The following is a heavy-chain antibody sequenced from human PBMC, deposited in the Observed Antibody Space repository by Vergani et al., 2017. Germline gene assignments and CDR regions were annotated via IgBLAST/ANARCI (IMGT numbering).Heavy chain of an antibody. D-gene: IGHD2-21*02. CDR3: ARALAYCGGDCYSYWFDP. J-gene: IGHJ5*02. CDR2: IYHSGRT. CDR1: GGSISSSNW. V-gene: IGHV4-4*03. Sequence: QVQLQESGPGLVKPPGTLSLTCAVSGGSISSSNWWSWVRQPPGKGLEWIGEIYHSGRTNYNPSLKSRVTISVDKSKNQFSLKLSSVTAADTAVYYCARALAYCGGDCYSYWFDPWGQGTLVTVSS.